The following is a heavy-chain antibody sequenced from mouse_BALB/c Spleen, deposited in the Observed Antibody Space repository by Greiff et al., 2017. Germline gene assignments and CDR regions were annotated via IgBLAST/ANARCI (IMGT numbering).Heavy chain of an antibody. CDR1: GYTFTDYA. D-gene: IGHD4-1*01. CDR2: ISTYYGDA. CDR3: ARGVNWDRNYFDY. V-gene: IGHV1S137*01. Sequence: QVQLQQSGAELVRPGVSVKISCKGSGYTFTDYAMHWVKQSHAKSLEWIGVISTYYGDASYNQKFKGKATMTVDKSSSTAYMELARLTSEDSAIYYCARGVNWDRNYFDYWGQGTTLTVSS. J-gene: IGHJ2*01.